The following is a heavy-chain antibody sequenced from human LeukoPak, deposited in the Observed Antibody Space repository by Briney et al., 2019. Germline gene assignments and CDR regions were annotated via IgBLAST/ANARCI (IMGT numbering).Heavy chain of an antibody. CDR1: GGSFSGYY. Sequence: PSETLSLTCAVYGGSFSGYYRSWIRQPPGKGLEWIGEINHSGSTNYNPSLKSRVTISVDTSKNQFSLKLSSVTAADTAVYYCATHPSYGSGSYYATYPDYWGQGTLVTVSS. CDR2: INHSGST. J-gene: IGHJ4*02. D-gene: IGHD3-10*01. CDR3: ATHPSYGSGSYYATYPDY. V-gene: IGHV4-34*01.